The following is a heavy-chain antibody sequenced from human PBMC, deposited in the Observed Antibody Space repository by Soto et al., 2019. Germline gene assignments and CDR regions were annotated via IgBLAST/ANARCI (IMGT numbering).Heavy chain of an antibody. V-gene: IGHV1-18*04. J-gene: IGHJ5*02. CDR1: GYTFTNYG. D-gene: IGHD3-9*01. CDR3: ARDREYYDILTGLRTYNWFDP. CDR2: ISPYNGNT. Sequence: GASVKVSCKASGYTFTNYGITWVRQAPGQGLEWMGWISPYNGNTNYAQKFQGRLTMTTDTSTTTAYMELRSLRSDDTAVYYCARDREYYDILTGLRTYNWFDPWGQGTLVTVSS.